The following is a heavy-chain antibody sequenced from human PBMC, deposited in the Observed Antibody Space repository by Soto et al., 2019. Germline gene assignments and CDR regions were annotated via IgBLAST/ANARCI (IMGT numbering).Heavy chain of an antibody. V-gene: IGHV1-18*01. CDR2: ISAYNGNT. CDR3: TYDSSGYYPSGMDV. J-gene: IGHJ6*02. D-gene: IGHD3-22*01. CDR1: GYTFTSYG. Sequence: QVQLVQSGAEVKKPGASVKVSCKASGYTFTSYGISWVRQAPGQGLEWMGWISAYNGNTNYAQKLQGRVTMTTDTSTSTAYMELRSMRSDDTAVYYCTYDSSGYYPSGMDVWGQGTTVTVSS.